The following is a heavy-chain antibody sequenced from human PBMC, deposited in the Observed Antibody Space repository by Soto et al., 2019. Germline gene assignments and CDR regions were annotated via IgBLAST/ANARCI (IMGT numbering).Heavy chain of an antibody. Sequence: SETLSLTCTVSGGSISSGGYYWSWIRQHPGKGLEWIGYIYYSGSTYYNPSLKSRVTISVNTSKNQFSLKLSSVTAADTAVYYCARAKSYQLLWQGEPNWFDPWGQGTLVTVSS. V-gene: IGHV4-31*03. CDR1: GGSISSGGYY. CDR2: IYYSGST. J-gene: IGHJ5*02. D-gene: IGHD2-2*01. CDR3: ARAKSYQLLWQGEPNWFDP.